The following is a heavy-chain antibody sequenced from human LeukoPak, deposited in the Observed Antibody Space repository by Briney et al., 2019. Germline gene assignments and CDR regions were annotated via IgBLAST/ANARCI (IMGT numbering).Heavy chain of an antibody. CDR1: GFTFSSYW. J-gene: IGHJ5*02. Sequence: GGSLRLSCAASGFTFSSYWMNWVRQAPGKGLEWVSSISSSSSYIYYADSVKGRFTISRDNAKNSLYLQMNSLRAEDTAVYYCARDIAFYDSPSVNWFDPWGQGTLVTVSS. CDR3: ARDIAFYDSPSVNWFDP. V-gene: IGHV3-21*01. D-gene: IGHD3-22*01. CDR2: ISSSSSYI.